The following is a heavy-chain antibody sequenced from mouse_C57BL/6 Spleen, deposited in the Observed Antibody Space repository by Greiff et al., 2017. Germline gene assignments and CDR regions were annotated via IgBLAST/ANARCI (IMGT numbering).Heavy chain of an antibody. CDR3: ARGGYYGSSPFAY. CDR2: IYPGDGDT. J-gene: IGHJ2*01. CDR1: GYAFSSYW. D-gene: IGHD1-1*01. Sequence: QVHVKQSGAELVKPGASVKISCKASGYAFSSYWMNWVKQRPGKGLEWIGQIYPGDGDTNYNGKFKGKATLTADKSSSTAYMQLSSLTSEDSAVYFCARGGYYGSSPFAYWGQGTTLTVSS. V-gene: IGHV1-80*01.